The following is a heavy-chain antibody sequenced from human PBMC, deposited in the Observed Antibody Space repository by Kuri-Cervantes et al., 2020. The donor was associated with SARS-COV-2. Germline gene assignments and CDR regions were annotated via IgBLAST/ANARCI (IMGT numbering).Heavy chain of an antibody. V-gene: IGHV1-8*03. CDR2: MNPNSDNT. D-gene: IGHD3-10*01. Sequence: ASVKVSCKASGYTFTDYDINWVRQATGQGLEWIGWMNPNSDNTGYAHKFQGRVTITTDTSKSTAYMELSSLRSDDTGVFYCARGVTQNFYGSGTDSLPGYFHYYMDVWGKGTTVTVSS. CDR3: ARGVTQNFYGSGTDSLPGYFHYYMDV. J-gene: IGHJ6*03. CDR1: GYTFTDYD.